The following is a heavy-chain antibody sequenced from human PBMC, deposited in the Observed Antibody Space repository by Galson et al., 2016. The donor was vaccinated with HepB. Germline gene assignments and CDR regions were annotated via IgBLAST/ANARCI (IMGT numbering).Heavy chain of an antibody. D-gene: IGHD3-10*01. V-gene: IGHV3-21*01. CDR3: ARERDVYGSGSYGF. J-gene: IGHJ4*02. CDR2: VSSSSNYM. Sequence: SLRLSCAASGFTFSNYNMNWVRQAPGEGLEWVAAVSSSSNYMYYADSVRGRFTVSRDNAKNSLYLQMNSLKAEETAHYYCARERDVYGSGSYGFWGQGIRVSVSS. CDR1: GFTFSNYN.